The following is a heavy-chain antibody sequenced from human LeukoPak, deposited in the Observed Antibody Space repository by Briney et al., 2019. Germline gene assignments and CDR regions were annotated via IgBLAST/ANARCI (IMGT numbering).Heavy chain of an antibody. CDR2: ISSNGGST. D-gene: IGHD2-2*01. V-gene: IGHV3-64*04. J-gene: IGHJ4*02. Sequence: PGGSLRLSCSASGFTFCSDAMHWVRQAPGKGLEYVSAISSNGGSTYYADSVKGRFTISSDDSENTLYLQMINLRGEDTAIYYSTRHQPKPSAAKYYFDYWGQGALVTVSS. CDR3: TRHQPKPSAAKYYFDY. CDR1: GFTFCSDA.